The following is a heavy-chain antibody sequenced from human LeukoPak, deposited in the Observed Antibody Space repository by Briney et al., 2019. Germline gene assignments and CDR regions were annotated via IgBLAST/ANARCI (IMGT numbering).Heavy chain of an antibody. CDR2: IYHSGST. J-gene: IGHJ3*02. D-gene: IGHD2-21*01. CDR3: ARKGCGGDCYWASRAFDI. CDR1: GYSISSGYY. V-gene: IGHV4-38-2*02. Sequence: SETLSLTCTVSGYSISSGYYWGYIRQPPGKGLEWIGSIYHSGSTYYNPSLNSRLTISVDTSKNQFSLKLSSVTAADTAVYYCARKGCGGDCYWASRAFDIWGQGTMVTVSS.